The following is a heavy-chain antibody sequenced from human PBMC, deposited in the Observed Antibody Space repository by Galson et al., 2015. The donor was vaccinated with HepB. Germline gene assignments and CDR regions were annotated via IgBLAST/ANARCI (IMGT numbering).Heavy chain of an antibody. V-gene: IGHV5-51*01. CDR2: IYPGDSDT. J-gene: IGHJ4*02. CDR1: GYSFTNYW. Sequence: QSGAEVKKPGESLKISCKGSGYSFTNYWIAWMRQMPGKGLEWMGIIYPGDSDTRYSPSFQGQVTISADKSISTAYLQWNSLKASDSAMYFCARQEGTSWYPDHWGQGTLVTVSS. CDR3: ARQEGTSWYPDH. D-gene: IGHD6-13*01.